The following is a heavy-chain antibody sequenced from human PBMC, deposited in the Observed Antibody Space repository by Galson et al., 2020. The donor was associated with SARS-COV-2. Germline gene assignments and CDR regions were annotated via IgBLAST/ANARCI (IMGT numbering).Heavy chain of an antibody. J-gene: IGHJ5*02. Sequence: GGSLRLSCAASGFTFSSYGMHWVRQAPGKGLEWVAVIWYDGSNKYYADAVKGRFTISRDNSKNTLYLQMNSLRAEDTAVYYCARDIPDSSSWYGGWFDPWGQGTLVTVSS. D-gene: IGHD6-13*01. CDR3: ARDIPDSSSWYGGWFDP. CDR2: IWYDGSNK. V-gene: IGHV3-33*01. CDR1: GFTFSSYG.